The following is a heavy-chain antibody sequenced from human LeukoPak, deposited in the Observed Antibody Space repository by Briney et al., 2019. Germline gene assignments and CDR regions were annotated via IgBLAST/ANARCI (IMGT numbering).Heavy chain of an antibody. J-gene: IGHJ4*02. V-gene: IGHV3-23*01. CDR1: GFTFSTYG. CDR3: AKRVPYSSSSVYFDS. CDR2: ISDDGGST. D-gene: IGHD6-6*01. Sequence: PGRSLRLSCVASGFTFSTYGMHWVRQAPGKGLEWVSSISDDGGSTYYADSVKGRFTISRDNSRNTLYLQMDSLRAEDTAVYYCAKRVPYSSSSVYFDSWGQGTLVTVSS.